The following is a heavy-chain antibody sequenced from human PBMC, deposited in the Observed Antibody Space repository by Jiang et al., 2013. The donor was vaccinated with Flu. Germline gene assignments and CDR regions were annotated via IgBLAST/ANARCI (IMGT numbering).Heavy chain of an antibody. CDR3: ARSWGSGYYPFDY. CDR2: IYYSGST. Sequence: TVSGGSISSYYWSWIRQPPGKGLEWIGYIYYSGSTNYNPSLKSRVTISVDTSKNQFSLKLSSVTAADTAVYYCARSWGSGYYPFDYWGQGTLVTVSS. J-gene: IGHJ4*02. D-gene: IGHD3-22*01. V-gene: IGHV4-59*01. CDR1: GGSISSYY.